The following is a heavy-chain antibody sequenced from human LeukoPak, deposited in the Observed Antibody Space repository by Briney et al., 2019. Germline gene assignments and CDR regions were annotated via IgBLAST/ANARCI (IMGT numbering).Heavy chain of an antibody. D-gene: IGHD3-22*01. CDR2: MNPNSGNT. Sequence: ASVKVSCKASGYTFTSYDINWVRQATGQGLEWMGWMNPNSGNTGYAQKFQGRVTMTRNTSISTAYMELSSLRSEDTAVYNCARRSDYYDSSAYYYWGQGTLVTVSS. CDR3: ARRSDYYDSSAYYY. CDR1: GYTFTSYD. V-gene: IGHV1-8*01. J-gene: IGHJ4*02.